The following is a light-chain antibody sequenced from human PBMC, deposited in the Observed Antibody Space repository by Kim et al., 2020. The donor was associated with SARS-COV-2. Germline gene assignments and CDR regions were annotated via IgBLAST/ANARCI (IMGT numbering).Light chain of an antibody. Sequence: QAGLTQPPSVSKGLGQTATLTCTGSSNDVGSQGAAWLQQYQGHPPKLLSYREDNPPLQISERFSASRSGNTASLTITGLQPEDEAVYYCSAWDIRLTVWLFGGGTQLTVL. CDR1: SNDVGSQG. CDR2: RED. CDR3: SAWDIRLTVWL. V-gene: IGLV10-54*04. J-gene: IGLJ3*02.